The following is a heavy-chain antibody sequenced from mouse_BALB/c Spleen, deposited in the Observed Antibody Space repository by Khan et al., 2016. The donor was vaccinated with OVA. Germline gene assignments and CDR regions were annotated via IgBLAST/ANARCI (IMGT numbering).Heavy chain of an antibody. Sequence: EVELVESGGGLVKPGGSLKLSCAASGFTFSSFAMSWVRQTPETRLEWVATISSAGTYTYYPDSVKGRFTISRDNAKNTLYLQMNSLRSEDTAMYYCANGNYGWFAYWGQGTLVTVSA. CDR1: GFTFSSFA. D-gene: IGHD2-1*01. CDR2: ISSAGTYT. J-gene: IGHJ3*01. V-gene: IGHV5-9-1*01. CDR3: ANGNYGWFAY.